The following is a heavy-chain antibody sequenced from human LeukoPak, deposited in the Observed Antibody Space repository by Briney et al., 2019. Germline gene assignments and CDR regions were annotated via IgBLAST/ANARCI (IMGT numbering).Heavy chain of an antibody. J-gene: IGHJ4*02. V-gene: IGHV3-33*01. CDR2: IWYGGSDK. CDR1: GFTFSSYG. D-gene: IGHD3-10*01. CDR3: ATAPSGSGTFLDY. Sequence: GGSPRLSCAASGFTFSSYGMHWVRQAPGKGLEWVAVIWYGGSDKYYAGSVKGRFTISRDNSKNTLYLQMNSLRAEDTAVYYCATAPSGSGTFLDYWGQGTLVTVSS.